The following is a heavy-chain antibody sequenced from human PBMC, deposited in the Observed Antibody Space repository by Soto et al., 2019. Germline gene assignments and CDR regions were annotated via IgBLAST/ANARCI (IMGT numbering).Heavy chain of an antibody. CDR1: GFTFSNAW. CDR3: TTDLGSSRYFEH. J-gene: IGHJ4*02. V-gene: IGHV3-15*01. CDR2: IKSKADAGTT. D-gene: IGHD6-13*01. Sequence: EVQLVESGGGLVKPGGSLRLSCAASGFTFSNAWMSWVRQAPGKGLEWVGRIKSKADAGTTDYAAPVKGRFTISRDDSKNTLYLQMNSLKTVDTAVYYFTTDLGSSRYFEHRGQGTLVTVSS.